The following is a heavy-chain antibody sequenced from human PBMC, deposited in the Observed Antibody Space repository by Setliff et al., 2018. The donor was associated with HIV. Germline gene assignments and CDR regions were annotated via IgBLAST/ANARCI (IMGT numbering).Heavy chain of an antibody. V-gene: IGHV4-4*08. D-gene: IGHD3-9*01. J-gene: IGHJ4*02. Sequence: SETLSLTCNVSDDSFSTNYWSWVRQPPGKGLEWIGYIYASGSTNYNPSLKSRVTISLDTSKNQFFLKLSSVTAPDTAIYYCARQTWEYYDTLTGYYRSPKNFDSWGQGTLVTVSS. CDR3: ARQTWEYYDTLTGYYRSPKNFDS. CDR2: IYASGST. CDR1: DDSFSTNY.